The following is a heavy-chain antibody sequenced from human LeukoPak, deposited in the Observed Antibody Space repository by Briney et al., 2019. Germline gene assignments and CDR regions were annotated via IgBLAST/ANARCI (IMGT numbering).Heavy chain of an antibody. J-gene: IGHJ6*03. D-gene: IGHD2-8*01. CDR2: INSDGSST. CDR3: ARGHCTNGVCYYYYYYYMDV. Sequence: GGSLRLSCAVSGFTFSSYWMHWVRQAPGKGLVWVSRINSDGSSTSYADSVKGRFTISRDNAKNTLYLQMNSLRAEDTAVYYCARGHCTNGVCYYYYYYYMDVWGKGTTVTVSS. CDR1: GFTFSSYW. V-gene: IGHV3-74*01.